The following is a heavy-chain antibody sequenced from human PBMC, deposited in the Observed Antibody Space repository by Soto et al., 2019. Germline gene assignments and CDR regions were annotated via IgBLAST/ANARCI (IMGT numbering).Heavy chain of an antibody. V-gene: IGHV1-24*01. CDR3: ATVPLVRSIAVAGTQWFDP. J-gene: IGHJ5*02. CDR2: FDPEDGET. CDR1: GYTLTELS. D-gene: IGHD6-19*01. Sequence: ASVKVSCKVSGYTLTELSMHWVRKAPGKGLEWMGGFDPEDGETIYAQKFQGRVTMTEDTSTDTAYMELSSLRSEDTAVYYCATVPLVRSIAVAGTQWFDPWGQGTLVTVSS.